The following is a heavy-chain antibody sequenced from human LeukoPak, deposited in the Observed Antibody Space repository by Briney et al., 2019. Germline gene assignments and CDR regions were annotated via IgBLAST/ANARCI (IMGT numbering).Heavy chain of an antibody. D-gene: IGHD1-26*01. CDR2: ISSSGTTI. CDR3: ARSSGTYHFDY. J-gene: IGHJ4*02. CDR1: GFTFSSYE. V-gene: IGHV3-48*03. Sequence: GWSLRLSCAASGFTFSSYEMNWVRQAPGKGLEWGSDISSSGTTIYYADSVKGRFPISRDNAKNSLFLQVNSLRAEDTAVYYCARSSGTYHFDYWGQGTLVTVSS.